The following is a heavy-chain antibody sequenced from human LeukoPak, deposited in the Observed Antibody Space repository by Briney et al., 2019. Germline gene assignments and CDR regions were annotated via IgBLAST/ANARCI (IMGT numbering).Heavy chain of an antibody. Sequence: SETLSLTCSVSGGSVRSRTYYWSWLRHPPGKGLQWIGYVYYSWSTNYNLSLKSRVTILLDTSNNLFSLNVNSVTADDTAVYYCASSSGYDSPYYFDYWGQGMLVTVSS. V-gene: IGHV4-61*01. D-gene: IGHD5-12*01. CDR2: VYYSWST. J-gene: IGHJ4*02. CDR3: ASSSGYDSPYYFDY. CDR1: GGSVRSRTYY.